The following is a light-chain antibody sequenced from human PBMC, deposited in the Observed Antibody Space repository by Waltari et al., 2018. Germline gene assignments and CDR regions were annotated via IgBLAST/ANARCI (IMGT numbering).Light chain of an antibody. V-gene: IGKV4-1*01. CDR2: WAS. J-gene: IGKJ1*01. CDR1: HSILYSSNNKNY. CDR3: QQYYSTPPWT. Sequence: DIVMTQSPDSLAVSLGERATLNCKYSHSILYSSNNKNYIAWYQQKPGQPPKLPIYWASTRESGVPDRFSGSGSGTDFTLTISSLQAEDVAVYYCQQYYSTPPWTFGQGTKVEIK.